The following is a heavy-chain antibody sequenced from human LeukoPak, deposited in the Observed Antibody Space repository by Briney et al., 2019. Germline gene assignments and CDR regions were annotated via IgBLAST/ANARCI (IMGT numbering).Heavy chain of an antibody. CDR2: FDPEDGET. D-gene: IGHD6-13*01. Sequence: VASVKVSCKVSGYTLTELSMHWVRQAPGKGLEWMGGFDPEDGETIYAQKFQGRVTMTEDTSTDTAYMGLSSLRSEDTAVYYCATAISKQLVVNFDYWGQGTLVTVSS. J-gene: IGHJ4*02. CDR3: ATAISKQLVVNFDY. V-gene: IGHV1-24*01. CDR1: GYTLTELS.